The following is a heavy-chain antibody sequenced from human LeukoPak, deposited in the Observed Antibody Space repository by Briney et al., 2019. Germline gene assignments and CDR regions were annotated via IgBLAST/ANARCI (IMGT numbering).Heavy chain of an antibody. CDR1: GFTFSSYA. Sequence: GGSLRLSCAASGFTFSSYAMSWVRHATGKGLEWVSSTSRSGEITFYADSVKGRFTISRDNSKSTLCLQMNSLRAEDTAVYYCAKDRPNYYGSDGLYYRRSGDYWGQGTLLPVSS. V-gene: IGHV3-23*01. J-gene: IGHJ4*02. CDR3: AKDRPNYYGSDGLYYRRSGDY. CDR2: TSRSGEIT. D-gene: IGHD3-22*01.